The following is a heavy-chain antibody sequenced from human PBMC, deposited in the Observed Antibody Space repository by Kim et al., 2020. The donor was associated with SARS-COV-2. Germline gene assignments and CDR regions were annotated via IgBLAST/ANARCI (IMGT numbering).Heavy chain of an antibody. J-gene: IGHJ4*02. Sequence: GGSLRLSCAASGFTFSSFGMSWVRQAPGKGLEWVSAISNSADATNYADSVKGRFTISRDEAKNSIFLQMNSLRDEDTAVYYCARDRTAFDYWGQGTLVTVSS. D-gene: IGHD1-1*01. V-gene: IGHV3-48*02. CDR3: ARDRTAFDY. CDR1: GFTFSSFG. CDR2: ISNSADAT.